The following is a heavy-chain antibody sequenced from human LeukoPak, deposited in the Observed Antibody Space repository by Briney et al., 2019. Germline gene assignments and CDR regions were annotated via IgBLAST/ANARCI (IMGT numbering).Heavy chain of an antibody. J-gene: IGHJ4*02. Sequence: ETLSLTCTVSGGSVSNYYWSWIRQSPGKGLEWVSFIYSDNTHYSDSVKGRFTISRDNSKNTLYLQMNSLRAEDTAVYYCARRAGAYSHPYDYWGQGTLVTVSS. CDR1: GGSVSNYY. CDR3: ARRAGAYSHPYDY. V-gene: IGHV3-53*01. D-gene: IGHD4/OR15-4a*01. CDR2: IYSDNT.